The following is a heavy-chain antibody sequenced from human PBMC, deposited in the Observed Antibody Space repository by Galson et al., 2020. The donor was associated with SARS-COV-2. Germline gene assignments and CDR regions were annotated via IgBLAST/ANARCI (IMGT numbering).Heavy chain of an antibody. V-gene: IGHV1-69*13. CDR1: GGSFSRYG. CDR3: ARVGVVVTAINNWYLDL. J-gene: IGHJ2*01. D-gene: IGHD2-21*02. CDR2: IIVVFGTP. Sequence: SVKVSCKASGGSFSRYGISWVRQAPGQGLEWMGAIIVVFGTPNYAQKFQGRVSITADESTSTAYMELSNLRSEDTAVYYCARVGVVVTAINNWYLDLWGRGTLVTVSS.